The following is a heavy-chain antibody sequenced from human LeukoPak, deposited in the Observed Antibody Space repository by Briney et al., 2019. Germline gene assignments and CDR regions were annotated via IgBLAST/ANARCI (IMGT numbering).Heavy chain of an antibody. V-gene: IGHV3-23*01. CDR1: GFTFSTYN. CDR3: AKDGLTGYYTAWFDP. D-gene: IGHD3-9*01. Sequence: GGSLRLSCAASGFTFSTYNMNWVRQAPGKGLEWVSAISGSGGSTYYADSVKGRFTISRDNSKNTLYLQMNSLRAEDTAVYYCAKDGLTGYYTAWFDPWGQGTLVTVSS. CDR2: ISGSGGST. J-gene: IGHJ5*02.